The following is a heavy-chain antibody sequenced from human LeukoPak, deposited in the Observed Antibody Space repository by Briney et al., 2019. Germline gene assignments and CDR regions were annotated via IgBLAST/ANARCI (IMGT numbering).Heavy chain of an antibody. D-gene: IGHD4-17*01. J-gene: IGHJ4*02. V-gene: IGHV4-34*01. CDR1: GGSFSYYY. Sequence: KPSETLSLTCAVYGGSFSYYYWSWIRQPPGKGLEWIGEINHSGITNYNPSLKSRVTISADTSKNQFSLKLTSVTAADTAVYYCANPARDFADSGAITWWGQGTLVTVSS. CDR2: INHSGIT. CDR3: ANPARDFADSGAITW.